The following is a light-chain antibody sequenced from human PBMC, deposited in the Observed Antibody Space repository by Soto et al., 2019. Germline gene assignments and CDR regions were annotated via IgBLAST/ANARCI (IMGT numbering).Light chain of an antibody. J-gene: IGKJ2*01. V-gene: IGKV1-5*01. CDR2: DAS. CDR1: QSIGSW. CDR3: QQYSSYYT. Sequence: DIQMTQSPSSLSASVGDRVTITCRASQSIGSWLAWYQQTPGKAPKLLIFDASNLESGVPSRFSGSGYGTEFTLTISSLQPDDFATYYCQQYSSYYTFGHGTKVDI.